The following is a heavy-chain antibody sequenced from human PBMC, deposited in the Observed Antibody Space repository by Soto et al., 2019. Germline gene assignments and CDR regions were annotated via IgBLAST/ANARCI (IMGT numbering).Heavy chain of an antibody. V-gene: IGHV3-11*01. J-gene: IGHJ6*02. CDR3: ARSMRPYSSSWYYYGMDV. Sequence: GSLRLSCAASGFTFSDYYMSWIRQAPGKGLEWVSYISSSGSTIYYADSVKGRFTISRDNAKNPLYLQMNSLRAEDTAVYYCARSMRPYSSSWYYYGMDVWGQGTTVTVSS. CDR2: ISSSGSTI. D-gene: IGHD6-13*01. CDR1: GFTFSDYY.